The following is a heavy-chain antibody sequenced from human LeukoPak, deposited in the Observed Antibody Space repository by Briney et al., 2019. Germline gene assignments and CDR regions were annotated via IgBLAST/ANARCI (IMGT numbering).Heavy chain of an antibody. J-gene: IGHJ6*02. Sequence: GGSLRLSCAASGFTFSSPWMHWVRQAPGKGLVWVSRIDSDGSSTSYVDSVQGRFTISRDNAKNTLYLQMNSLRAEDTAVYYCAGTIPYYYGMDVWGQGTTVTVSS. D-gene: IGHD3-9*01. CDR3: AGTIPYYYGMDV. CDR2: IDSDGSST. CDR1: GFTFSSPW. V-gene: IGHV3-74*01.